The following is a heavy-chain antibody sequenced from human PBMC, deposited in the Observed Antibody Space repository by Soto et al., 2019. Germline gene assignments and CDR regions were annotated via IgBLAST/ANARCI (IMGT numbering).Heavy chain of an antibody. CDR2: IIPILGIA. Sequence: SVKVSCKASGGTFSSYTISWVRQAPGQGLEWMGRIIPILGIANYAQKFQGRVTITADESTSTAYMELSSLRSEDTAVYYCASSGGPKHPRAYYYGMDVWGQGTTVTVSS. J-gene: IGHJ6*02. CDR3: ASSGGPKHPRAYYYGMDV. D-gene: IGHD3-10*01. V-gene: IGHV1-69*02. CDR1: GGTFSSYT.